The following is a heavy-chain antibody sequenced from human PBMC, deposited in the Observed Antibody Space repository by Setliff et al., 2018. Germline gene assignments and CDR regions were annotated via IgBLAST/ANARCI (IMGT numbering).Heavy chain of an antibody. CDR2: SNHSGST. D-gene: IGHD1-26*01. Sequence: SETLSLTCSVYGESFSNNYWSWIRQSPGKGLEWIGESNHSGSTYYNPSLQSRVSISVDTSRNQFSLRMTYVTAADTAVYYCARHKEYSENYLTHFQHWGQGSLVTVS. CDR1: GESFSNNY. CDR3: ARHKEYSENYLTHFQH. V-gene: IGHV4-34*01. J-gene: IGHJ1*01.